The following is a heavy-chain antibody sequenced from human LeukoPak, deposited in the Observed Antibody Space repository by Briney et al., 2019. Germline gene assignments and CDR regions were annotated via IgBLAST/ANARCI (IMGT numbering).Heavy chain of an antibody. V-gene: IGHV4-59*08. CDR2: IYYSGST. CDR1: GGSISSYY. D-gene: IGHD2-8*01. J-gene: IGHJ3*02. Sequence: PSETLSLTCTVSGGSISSYYWSWIRQPPGKGLEWIGYIYYSGSTNYNPSLKSRVTISVDTSKNQFSLKLGSVTAADTAVYYCARYLTATDAFDIWGQGTMVTVSS. CDR3: ARYLTATDAFDI.